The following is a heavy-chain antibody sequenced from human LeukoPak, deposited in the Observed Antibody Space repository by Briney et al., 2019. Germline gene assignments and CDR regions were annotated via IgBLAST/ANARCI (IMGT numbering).Heavy chain of an antibody. V-gene: IGHV1-8*01. CDR3: AMIPYSSGWYSLDY. J-gene: IGHJ4*02. D-gene: IGHD6-19*01. Sequence: APVKVSCKASGYTFTSYDINWMRQATGQGLEWMGWMNPNSGNTGYAQKFQGRVTMTRNTSISTAYMELSSLRSEDTAVYYCAMIPYSSGWYSLDYWGQGTLVTVSS. CDR2: MNPNSGNT. CDR1: GYTFTSYD.